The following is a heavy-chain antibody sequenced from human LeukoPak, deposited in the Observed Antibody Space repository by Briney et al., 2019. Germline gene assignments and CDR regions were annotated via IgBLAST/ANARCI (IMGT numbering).Heavy chain of an antibody. CDR2: ISGSSSYI. D-gene: IGHD3-22*01. CDR1: GFTFSTYS. J-gene: IGHJ4*02. V-gene: IGHV3-21*01. CDR3: ASLQDYYDSSGFDY. Sequence: GGSLRLSCAASGFTFSTYSMNWVRQAPGKGLEWVSSISGSSSYIYYADSVKGRFTISRDNAKNSLYLQMNSLRAEDTAVYHCASLQDYYDSSGFDYWGQGTLVTVSS.